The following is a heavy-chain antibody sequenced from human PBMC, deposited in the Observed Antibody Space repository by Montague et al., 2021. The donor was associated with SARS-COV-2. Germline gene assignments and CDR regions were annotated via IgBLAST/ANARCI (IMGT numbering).Heavy chain of an antibody. D-gene: IGHD1-26*01. J-gene: IGHJ3*02. CDR1: GFTFSSYA. V-gene: IGHV3-30-3*01. CDR3: ARPSSGSYYHAFDI. CDR2: ISYDGSNK. Sequence: SLRLSCAASGFTFSSYAMHWVRQAPGKGLEWVAVISYDGSNKYCADSVKGRFTIYRDNSKNTLYLQMNSLRAEDTAVYYCARPSSGSYYHAFDIWGQGTMVTVSS.